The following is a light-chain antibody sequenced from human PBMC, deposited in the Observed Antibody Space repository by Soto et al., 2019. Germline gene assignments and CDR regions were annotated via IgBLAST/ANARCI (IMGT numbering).Light chain of an antibody. CDR2: EVS. J-gene: IGLJ1*01. V-gene: IGLV2-14*01. Sequence: QSALTQPASVSGSPGQSITISCTGTSSDVGGYNYVSWYQHHPGKAPKLMIYEVSNRPSGVSNRLSGSKSGNTASLTISGLQAEDEADYYCSSYTSSSPLVFGTGTKVTVL. CDR1: SSDVGGYNY. CDR3: SSYTSSSPLV.